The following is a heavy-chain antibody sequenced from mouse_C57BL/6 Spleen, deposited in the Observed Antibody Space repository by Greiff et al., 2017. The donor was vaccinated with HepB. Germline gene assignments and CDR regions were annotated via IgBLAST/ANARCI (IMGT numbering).Heavy chain of an antibody. V-gene: IGHV1-50*01. Sequence: QVQLQQPGAELVKPGASVKLSCKASGYTFTSYWMQWVKQRPGQGLEWIGEIDPSDSYTNYNQKFKGKATLTVDTSSSTAYMQLSSLTSEDSAVYYCATHYYGSSSFAYWGQGTLVTVSA. D-gene: IGHD1-1*01. CDR3: ATHYYGSSSFAY. CDR2: IDPSDSYT. CDR1: GYTFTSYW. J-gene: IGHJ3*01.